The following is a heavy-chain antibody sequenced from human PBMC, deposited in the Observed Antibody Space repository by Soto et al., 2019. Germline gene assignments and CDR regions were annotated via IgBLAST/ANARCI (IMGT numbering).Heavy chain of an antibody. CDR3: ARRERYYGSPGWFDP. CDR1: GGSIISFTYY. J-gene: IGHJ5*02. D-gene: IGHD3-10*01. Sequence: PTDTLSLTCSVLGGSIISFTYYWGWIRQPPGKGLEWIGTVYYNENTYYNPSLKSRVTITVDTAKNQFSLNLRSVTAADTAMYFCARRERYYGSPGWFDPWGPGTLVTVSS. V-gene: IGHV4-39*01. CDR2: VYYNENT.